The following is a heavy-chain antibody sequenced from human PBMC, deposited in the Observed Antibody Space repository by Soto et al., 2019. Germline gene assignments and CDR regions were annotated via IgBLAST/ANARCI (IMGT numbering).Heavy chain of an antibody. J-gene: IGHJ4*02. V-gene: IGHV3-23*01. Sequence: EVQLLESGGGLIQPGGSLRLSCAASRFTFSTYTMNWVRQAPGKGLEWVSAISSSGDTTYYADSVKGRFTVSRDNSRNTLYLQMNSLRAVDTAVYYCAKGDPPDWGQGTLVTVSS. CDR1: RFTFSTYT. CDR2: ISSSGDTT. CDR3: AKGDPPD.